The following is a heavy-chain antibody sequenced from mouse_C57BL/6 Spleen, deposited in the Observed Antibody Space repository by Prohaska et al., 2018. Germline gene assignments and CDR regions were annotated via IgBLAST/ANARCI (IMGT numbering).Heavy chain of an antibody. CDR1: GFNIKDDY. Sequence: EVQLQQSGAELVRPGASVKLSCTASGFNIKDDYMHWVKQRPEQGLEWIGWIDPENGDTEYASKFQGKATITADTSSNTAYLQLSSLTSEDTAVYYCTNLLLRSWYFDVCRTRTKITISS. D-gene: IGHD1-1*01. V-gene: IGHV14-4*01. J-gene: IGHJ1*03. CDR2: IDPENGDT. CDR3: TNLLLRSWYFDV.